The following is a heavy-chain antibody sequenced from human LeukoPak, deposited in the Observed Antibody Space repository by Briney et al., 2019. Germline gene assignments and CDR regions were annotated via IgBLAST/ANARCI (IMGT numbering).Heavy chain of an antibody. CDR1: GGSISSSSYY. Sequence: SETLSLTCIISGGSISSSSYYWGWIRQPPGKGLEWIRSIYYSGSTYYNPSLKSRVTISVDTSKNQFSLKLSSVTAPDTAVYYCASIAAASFDYWGQGTLVTVSS. J-gene: IGHJ4*02. D-gene: IGHD6-13*01. V-gene: IGHV4-39*01. CDR3: ASIAAASFDY. CDR2: IYYSGST.